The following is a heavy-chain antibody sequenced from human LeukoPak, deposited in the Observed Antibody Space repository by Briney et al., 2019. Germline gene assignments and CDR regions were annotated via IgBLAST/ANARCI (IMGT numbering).Heavy chain of an antibody. CDR3: ARESITNWFDP. V-gene: IGHV4-59*01. CDR2: IYYSRST. J-gene: IGHJ5*02. D-gene: IGHD1-14*01. Sequence: SETLSLTCTVSGGSISSYYWSWIRQPPGRGLEWIGYIYYSRSTNYNPSLKSRVTISVDTSKNQFSLKLSSVTAADTAVYYCARESITNWFDPWGQGTLVTVSS. CDR1: GGSISSYY.